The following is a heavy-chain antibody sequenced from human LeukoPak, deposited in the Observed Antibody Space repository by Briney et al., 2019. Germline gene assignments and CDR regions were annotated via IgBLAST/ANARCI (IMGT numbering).Heavy chain of an antibody. V-gene: IGHV4-39*01. CDR2: IYYSGST. CDR1: GGSISSSSYY. D-gene: IGHD3-3*01. Sequence: MTSETLSLTCTVSGGSISSSSYYWGWIRQPPGKGLEWIGSIYYSGSTYYNPSLKSRVTISVDTSKNQFSLKLSSVTAADTAVYYCARQEMATIFGWVGYSDYWGQGTLVTVSS. J-gene: IGHJ4*02. CDR3: ARQEMATIFGWVGYSDY.